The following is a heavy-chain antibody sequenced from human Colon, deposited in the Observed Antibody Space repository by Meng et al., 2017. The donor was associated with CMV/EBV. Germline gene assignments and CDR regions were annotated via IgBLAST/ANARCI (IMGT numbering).Heavy chain of an antibody. Sequence: LGFGGGCEHQGGACGTFGVALCFTLTIYGMSWVRPAPGKVRELVSIIGGGSGANYDDLVKGRFTMSRDNSKTTVYLEMNNLRAEDTAIYYCARDRWFTFWGQGVLVTVSS. V-gene: IGHV3-23*01. J-gene: IGHJ4*02. CDR3: ARDRWFTF. CDR2: IGGGSGA. D-gene: IGHD2-15*01. CDR1: CFTLTIYG.